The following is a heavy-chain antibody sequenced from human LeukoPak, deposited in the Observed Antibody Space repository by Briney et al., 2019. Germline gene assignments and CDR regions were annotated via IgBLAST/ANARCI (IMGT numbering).Heavy chain of an antibody. Sequence: GGSLRLSCAASGFTFSTYGMHWVRQAPGRGLEWVAFIGYDGTNKHHIDSVKGRFIISRDNSKNTLYLQMNSLRTEDTAVYYCAKKGEVLFDYWGQGTLVTVSS. D-gene: IGHD2-21*01. CDR1: GFTFSTYG. CDR2: IGYDGTNK. J-gene: IGHJ4*02. V-gene: IGHV3-30*02. CDR3: AKKGEVLFDY.